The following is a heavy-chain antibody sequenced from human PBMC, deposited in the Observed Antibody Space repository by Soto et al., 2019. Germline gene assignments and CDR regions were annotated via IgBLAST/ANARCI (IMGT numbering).Heavy chain of an antibody. Sequence: VASVKVSCKASGYTFTGDYMDWVRQAQGQGLEWMGIINPSGGSTSYAQKFQGRVTMTRDTSTSTVYMELSSLRSEDTAVYYCALVLGGCSSTSCYFDDAFDIWGQGTMVTVSS. V-gene: IGHV1-46*01. CDR2: INPSGGST. D-gene: IGHD2-2*01. CDR3: ALVLGGCSSTSCYFDDAFDI. CDR1: GYTFTGDY. J-gene: IGHJ3*02.